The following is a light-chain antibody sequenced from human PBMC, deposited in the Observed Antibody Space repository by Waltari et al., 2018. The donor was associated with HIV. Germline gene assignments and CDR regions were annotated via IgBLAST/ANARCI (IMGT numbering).Light chain of an antibody. CDR3: QSYDSSLRASV. CDR2: SDI. Sequence: QSALTQPPSVSGAPGQRVTISCTGTRSNIGAGYFVHWYQHLPVTAPKLLVYSDINRPSGVPDRFSGSKAGTSASLVITGLQAEEEADYYCQSYDSSLRASVFGGGTKLTVL. J-gene: IGLJ2*01. V-gene: IGLV1-40*01. CDR1: RSNIGAGYF.